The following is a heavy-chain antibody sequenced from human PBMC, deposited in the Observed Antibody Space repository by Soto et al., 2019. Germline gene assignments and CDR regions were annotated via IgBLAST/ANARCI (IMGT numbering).Heavy chain of an antibody. J-gene: IGHJ6*02. V-gene: IGHV4-31*03. CDR3: AREVLGSSSHGPLYYGLEV. CDR1: GGSVSSGGYY. D-gene: IGHD6-6*01. CDR2: IYYSGST. Sequence: PSGTLSLTSTASGGSVSSGGYYWSWPRQHTEKGLEWNGYIYYSGSTYYNPSLKSRVTISVATSKTKFSLKRNSVTAADTAVYYCAREVLGSSSHGPLYYGLEVCGQGTTVIVCS.